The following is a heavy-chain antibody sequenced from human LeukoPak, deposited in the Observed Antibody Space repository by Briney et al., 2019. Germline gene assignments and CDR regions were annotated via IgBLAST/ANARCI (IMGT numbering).Heavy chain of an antibody. Sequence: ASVKVSCKASGGTFSSYAISWVRQAPGQGLEWMGGIIPIFGTANYAQKFQGRVTITADESTSTAYMELSSLRSEDTAVYYCARRGYSGYGYTYWGQGTLVTVSS. D-gene: IGHD5-12*01. J-gene: IGHJ4*02. CDR3: ARRGYSGYGYTY. V-gene: IGHV1-69*13. CDR1: GGTFSSYA. CDR2: IIPIFGTA.